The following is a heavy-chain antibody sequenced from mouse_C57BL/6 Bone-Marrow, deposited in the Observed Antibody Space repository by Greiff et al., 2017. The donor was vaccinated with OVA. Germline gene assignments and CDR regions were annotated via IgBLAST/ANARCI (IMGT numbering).Heavy chain of an antibody. CDR3: ARERITTDYYAMDY. CDR1: GFTFSSYA. J-gene: IGHJ4*01. V-gene: IGHV5-4*01. CDR2: ISDGGSYT. Sequence: VQLKESGGGLVKPGGSLKLSCAASGFTFSSYAMSWVRQTPEKRLEWVATISDGGSYTYYPDNVKGRFTISRDNAKNNLYLQMSHLKSEDTAMYYCARERITTDYYAMDYWGQGTSVTVSS. D-gene: IGHD2-4*01.